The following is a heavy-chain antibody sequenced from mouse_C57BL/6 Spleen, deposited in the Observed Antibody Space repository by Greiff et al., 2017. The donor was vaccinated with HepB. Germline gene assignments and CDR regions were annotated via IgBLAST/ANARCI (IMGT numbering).Heavy chain of an antibody. CDR3: ARGTPLYFDY. V-gene: IGHV1-64*01. CDR2: IHPNSGST. Sequence: VKLQESGAELVKPGASVKLSCKASGYTFTSYWMHWVKQRPGQGLEWIGMIHPNSGSTNYNEKFKSKATLTVDKSSSTAYMQLSSLTSEDSAVYYCARGTPLYFDYWGQGTTLTVSS. D-gene: IGHD2-14*01. CDR1: GYTFTSYW. J-gene: IGHJ2*01.